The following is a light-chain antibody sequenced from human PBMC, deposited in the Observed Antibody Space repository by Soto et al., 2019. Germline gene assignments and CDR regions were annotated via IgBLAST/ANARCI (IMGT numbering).Light chain of an antibody. Sequence: EIVLTQSPATLSWSPGERATLSCRASQSVSSYLAWYQQKPGQAPRLLIYDVSNRATGTPARFSGSGSGTDFTLTISSLEPEDFAVYYCQHRSSWPLTFGGGTKVEIK. J-gene: IGKJ4*01. CDR2: DVS. V-gene: IGKV3-11*01. CDR1: QSVSSY. CDR3: QHRSSWPLT.